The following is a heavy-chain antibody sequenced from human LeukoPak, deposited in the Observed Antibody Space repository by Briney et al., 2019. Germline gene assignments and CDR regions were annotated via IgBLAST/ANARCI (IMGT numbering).Heavy chain of an antibody. D-gene: IGHD2-2*01. CDR2: IVPIFGKT. CDR3: ARGWGIPAPISWFDP. Sequence: SVKVSCKASGGSFSSNIIGWVRQAPGQGLEWMGGIVPIFGKTKYAQKFQGRATITTDESSSTAYMELSSLRSDDTAIYYCARGWGIPAPISWFDPWGQGTLVTVSS. V-gene: IGHV1-69*05. J-gene: IGHJ5*02. CDR1: GGSFSSNI.